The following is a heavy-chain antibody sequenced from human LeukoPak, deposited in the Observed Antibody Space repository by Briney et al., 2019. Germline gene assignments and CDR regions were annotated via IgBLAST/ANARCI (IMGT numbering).Heavy chain of an antibody. D-gene: IGHD2-21*01. J-gene: IGHJ3*02. CDR2: IYYSGST. CDR3: ARPTNCGDDCYSTHDAFDM. V-gene: IGHV4-39*01. Sequence: SETLSLTCTVSGGSISSSSYYWGWIRQPPGKGLEWMGSIYYSGSTYYNPSLKSRVTISVDTSKNQFSLKLSSVTAADTAVYYCARPTNCGDDCYSTHDAFDMWGQGTMVTVSS. CDR1: GGSISSSSYY.